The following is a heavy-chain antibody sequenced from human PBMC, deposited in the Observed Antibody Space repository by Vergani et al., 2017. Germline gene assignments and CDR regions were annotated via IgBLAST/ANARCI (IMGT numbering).Heavy chain of an antibody. V-gene: IGHV3-23*01. CDR2: ISGSGGST. Sequence: EVQLLESGGNLIQPGGSLRLSCGASGFTFSSYAMTWVRLAPGKGLQWVSAISGSGGSTYYADSVKGRFTISRDNSKNTLYLQMNSLRAEDTAVYYCAKSPVTAYYFDYWGQGTLVTVSS. J-gene: IGHJ4*02. CDR1: GFTFSSYA. CDR3: AKSPVTAYYFDY. D-gene: IGHD4-17*01.